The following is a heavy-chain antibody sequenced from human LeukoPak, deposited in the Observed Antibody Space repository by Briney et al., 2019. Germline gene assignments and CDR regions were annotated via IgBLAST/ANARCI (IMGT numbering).Heavy chain of an antibody. CDR3: ARAPPGAFDI. V-gene: IGHV3-48*03. CDR2: ISSSGSTI. CDR1: GFTFSSYE. Sequence: GGSLRLSCAASGFTFSSYEMNWVRQAPGKGLEWVSYISSSGSTIYYADSVKGRFTISRDNAKNSLYLQMNSLRAEDTAVYYCARAPPGAFDIWGQGTMVTVSS. J-gene: IGHJ3*02.